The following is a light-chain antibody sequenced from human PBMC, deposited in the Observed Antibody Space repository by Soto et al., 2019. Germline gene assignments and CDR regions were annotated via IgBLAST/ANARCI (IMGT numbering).Light chain of an antibody. CDR2: GSS. CDR3: QQYKNWPWT. Sequence: EIVMTQSPATLSVSPGERATLSCRASQSVSINLAWYQQKPGQAPRLLIYGSSTRATGIPARFSGSGSGTEFNLTISSLQSEDFAVYHCQQYKNWPWTFGQGTKVEIK. CDR1: QSVSIN. J-gene: IGKJ1*01. V-gene: IGKV3-15*01.